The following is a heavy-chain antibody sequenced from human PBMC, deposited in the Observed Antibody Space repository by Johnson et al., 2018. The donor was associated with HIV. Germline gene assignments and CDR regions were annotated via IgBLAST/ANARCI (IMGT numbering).Heavy chain of an antibody. V-gene: IGHV3-66*01. CDR1: GFTVNSNY. CDR2: IYSGGST. Sequence: VQLVESGGGLVQPGGSLRLSCAASGFTVNSNYMSWVRQAPGKGLEWVSVIYSGGSTYYADSVKGRFTISRDNSKNTLYLQRNSLRAEDTAVYYCARDDIRDGKSFDIWGQGTMVTVSS. J-gene: IGHJ3*02. CDR3: ARDDIRDGKSFDI.